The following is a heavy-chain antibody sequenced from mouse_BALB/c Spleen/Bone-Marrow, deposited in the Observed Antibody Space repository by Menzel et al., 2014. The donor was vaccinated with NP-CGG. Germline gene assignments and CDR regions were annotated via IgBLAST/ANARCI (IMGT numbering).Heavy chain of an antibody. CDR1: GHTFTDYA. CDR3: ARDAMDY. J-gene: IGHJ4*01. CDR2: ISTYYGDA. V-gene: IGHV1S137*01. Sequence: SGAELVRPGVSVKISCKGSGHTFTDYAMHWVKQSHAKSLEWIGVISTYYGDASYNQKFKGKATMTVDKSSSTAYMELARLTSEDSAIYYCARDAMDYWGQGTSVTVSS.